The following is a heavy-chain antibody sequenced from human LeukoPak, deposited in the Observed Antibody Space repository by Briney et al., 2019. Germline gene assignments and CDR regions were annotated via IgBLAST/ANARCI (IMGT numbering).Heavy chain of an antibody. Sequence: SETLSLTCAVYGGSFSNYYWTWIRQPPGKGLEWIGEIDHSGSSHYNPSLKSRVTISVDTSKNQLSLKLSSVTAADTAVYYCARASVVTDYWGQGTLVTVSS. CDR1: GGSFSNYY. CDR2: IDHSGSS. J-gene: IGHJ4*02. V-gene: IGHV4-34*01. D-gene: IGHD4-23*01. CDR3: ARASVVTDY.